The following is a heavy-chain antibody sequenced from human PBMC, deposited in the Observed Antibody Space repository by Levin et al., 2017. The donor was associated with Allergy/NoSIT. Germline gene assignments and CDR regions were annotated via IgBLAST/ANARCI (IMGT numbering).Heavy chain of an antibody. CDR1: GFTFSSYS. CDR2: ISSGSSTI. CDR3: ARDYHSSSWLGVDY. Sequence: GESLKISCAASGFTFSSYSMNWVRQAPGKGLEWVSYISSGSSTISYADSVKGRLTISRDNAKNSLYLQMNSLRDEDTAVYYCARDYHSSSWLGVDYWGQGTLVTVSS. V-gene: IGHV3-48*02. D-gene: IGHD6-13*01. J-gene: IGHJ4*02.